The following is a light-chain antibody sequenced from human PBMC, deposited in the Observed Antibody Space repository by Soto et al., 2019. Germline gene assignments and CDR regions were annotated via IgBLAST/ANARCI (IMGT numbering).Light chain of an antibody. V-gene: IGKV3-20*01. CDR3: QQYGSSPYT. CDR1: PRVSSSY. J-gene: IGKJ2*01. Sequence: EIVLTQSPGTLSLSPGERATLSCRASPRVSSSYLAWYQLKPGQAPRLLIYGASSRATGIPDRFSGSGSGTDFTLTISRLEPEDFAVYYGQQYGSSPYTFGQGTKREIK. CDR2: GAS.